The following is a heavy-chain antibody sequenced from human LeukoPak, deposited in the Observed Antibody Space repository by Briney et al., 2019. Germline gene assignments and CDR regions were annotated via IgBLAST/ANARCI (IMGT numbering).Heavy chain of an antibody. CDR3: ARVRTVTNPNYFYMDV. J-gene: IGHJ6*03. D-gene: IGHD4-17*01. CDR2: LYHSGST. Sequence: KPSETLSLTCTVSGYSISSSYYWCWIRQPPGKVLDCIGILYHSGSTYYNPSLKSRVTITLDMSKSQFSLKLSSVTAADTAFYYCARVRTVTNPNYFYMDVWGKGTTVIVSS. CDR1: GYSISSSYY. V-gene: IGHV4-38-2*02.